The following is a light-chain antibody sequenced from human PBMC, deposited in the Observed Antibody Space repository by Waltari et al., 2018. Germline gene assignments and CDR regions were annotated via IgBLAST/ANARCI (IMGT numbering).Light chain of an antibody. J-gene: IGKJ1*01. CDR2: AAS. V-gene: IGKV1-9*01. Sequence: IQLTQSPSSLSASVRDRVTITCRASHGINNFLACYQQRPGKAPKFLIYAASPLQSGVPPVFSGSGSGTEFTLTISSLQPEDFATYYCQQHSDYPRTVGQGTKVEIK. CDR3: QQHSDYPRT. CDR1: HGINNF.